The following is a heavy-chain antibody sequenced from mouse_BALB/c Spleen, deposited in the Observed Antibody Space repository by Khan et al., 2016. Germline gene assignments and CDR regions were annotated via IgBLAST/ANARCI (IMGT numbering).Heavy chain of an antibody. CDR2: ILPGSERT. CDR1: GYTFSNYW. J-gene: IGHJ4*01. CDR3: ARAWYSMDY. V-gene: IGHV1-9*01. Sequence: QVQLQQPGAEPLKPGASVKLSCKASGYTFSNYWIDWVKQRPGHGLEWIGQILPGSERTYYNEKFMGKATFTADTSSNTAYMQLSSLTSEDTAVYYCARAWYSMDYWGQGTSVTVSS.